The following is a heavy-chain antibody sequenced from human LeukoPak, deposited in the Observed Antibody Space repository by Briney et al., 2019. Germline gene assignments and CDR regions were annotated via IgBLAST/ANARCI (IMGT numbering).Heavy chain of an antibody. CDR3: ARPSDWNSGCCSGGSCPPHY. D-gene: IGHD2-15*01. V-gene: IGHV5-51*01. Sequence: GESLKISCKASGYTFQTYWIGWVRQLPGKGPEWMGIIYPGDSDTRYSPSFQDQVIFSVDKSITTAYLQWTSLRASDTATYYCARPSDWNSGCCSGGSCPPHYWGQGTLVTVSS. J-gene: IGHJ4*02. CDR2: IYPGDSDT. CDR1: GYTFQTYW.